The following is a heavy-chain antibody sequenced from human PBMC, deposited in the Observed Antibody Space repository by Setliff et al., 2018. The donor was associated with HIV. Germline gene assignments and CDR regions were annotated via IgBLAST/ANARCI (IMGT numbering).Heavy chain of an antibody. J-gene: IGHJ4*02. CDR2: ISPYDLSE. D-gene: IGHD7-27*01. CDR3: ARQFSNSFDS. Sequence: ASVKVSCKASGYTFIDYFIHWVRQAPGQGPEWMGWISPYDLSERTSQRFRGRVTMTRDTSINAAYLDLRGLTSDDTAVYYCARQFSNSFDSWGQGTLVTVSS. V-gene: IGHV1-2*02. CDR1: GYTFIDYF.